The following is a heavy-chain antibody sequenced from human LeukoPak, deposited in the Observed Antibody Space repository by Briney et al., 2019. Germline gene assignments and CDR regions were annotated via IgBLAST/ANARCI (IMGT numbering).Heavy chain of an antibody. V-gene: IGHV3-21*01. CDR3: ARGQERGVVVPAAIFDY. D-gene: IGHD2-2*01. Sequence: KSGGSLRLSCAGSAFTFSSYSMNWVRQAPGKGLEWVSSISGSSSDIYYADSVKGRFSISRDNAKNSLYLQMKSLRVEDTAVYYCARGQERGVVVPAAIFDYWGQGTLVTVSS. CDR2: ISGSSSDI. J-gene: IGHJ4*02. CDR1: AFTFSSYS.